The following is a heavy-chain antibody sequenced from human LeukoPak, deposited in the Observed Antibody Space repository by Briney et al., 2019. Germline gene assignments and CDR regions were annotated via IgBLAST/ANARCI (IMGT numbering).Heavy chain of an antibody. CDR1: GGSFSGYY. V-gene: IGHV4-59*01. CDR3: ARSVIPGDAFDI. D-gene: IGHD3-16*02. CDR2: IYYSGST. J-gene: IGHJ3*02. Sequence: SETLSLTCAAYGGSFSGYYWSWIRQPPGKGLEWIGYIYYSGSTNYNPSLKSRVTISVDTSKNQFSLKLSSVTAADTAVYYCARSVIPGDAFDIWGQGTMVTVSS.